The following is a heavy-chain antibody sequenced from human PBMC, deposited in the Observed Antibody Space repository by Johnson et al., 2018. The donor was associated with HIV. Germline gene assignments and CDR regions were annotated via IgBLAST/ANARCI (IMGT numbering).Heavy chain of an antibody. J-gene: IGHJ3*02. Sequence: QEQLVESGGGVVQPGRSLRLSCAASGFTFSTYGIHWVRRAPGKGLEWVAVISYDGTNKYYAASVKGRFTISRDKSKNTLYLQMNSLRAEDTAVYYCARAKGGSYSDEQGAFDIGGQGTMVTVSS. CDR1: GFTFSTYG. D-gene: IGHD1-26*01. CDR2: ISYDGTNK. V-gene: IGHV3-30*19. CDR3: ARAKGGSYSDEQGAFDI.